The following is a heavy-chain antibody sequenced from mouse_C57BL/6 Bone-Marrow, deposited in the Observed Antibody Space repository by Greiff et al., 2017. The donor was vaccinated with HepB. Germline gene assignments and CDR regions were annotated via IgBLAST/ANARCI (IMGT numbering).Heavy chain of an antibody. Sequence: EVNLVESEGGLVQPGSSMKLSCTASGFTFSDYYMAWVRQVPEKGLEWVANINYDGSSTYYLDSLKSRFIISRDNAKNILYLQMSSLKSEDTATYYCASDLGYFDYWGQGTTLTVSS. J-gene: IGHJ2*01. CDR1: GFTFSDYY. CDR2: INYDGSST. V-gene: IGHV5-16*01. D-gene: IGHD4-1*01. CDR3: ASDLGYFDY.